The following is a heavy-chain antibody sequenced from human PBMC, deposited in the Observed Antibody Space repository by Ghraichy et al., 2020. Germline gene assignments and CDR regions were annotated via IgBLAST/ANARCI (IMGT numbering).Heavy chain of an antibody. D-gene: IGHD6-13*01. J-gene: IGHJ6*02. V-gene: IGHV4-34*01. CDR1: RGSFSGCY. CDR2: INPSGNT. Sequence: GSLRLSCAVYRGSFSGCYWSWIRQPPGKGLEWIGEINPSGNTNYNTSLKSRVTISVETSKNQFSLKLSSVTAADTAVYYCARGPLGIAEAGTPLYGMDVWGQGTTVTVSS. CDR3: ARGPLGIAEAGTPLYGMDV.